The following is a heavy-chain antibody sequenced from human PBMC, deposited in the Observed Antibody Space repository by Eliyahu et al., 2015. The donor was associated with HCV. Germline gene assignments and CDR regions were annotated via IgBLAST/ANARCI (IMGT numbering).Heavy chain of an antibody. Sequence: QITLKESGPTLMQPTQTLTLTCTLSGFSLDTSGVAVGWIRRPPGKALEWLALIYWDDGRRYNPSLKSRLTINKDTSKDQVVLTMTNVEPVDTATYYCAHGNCRGGRCYTFYFDYWGQGALVTVSS. CDR3: AHGNCRGGRCYTFYFDY. CDR1: GFSLDTSGVA. J-gene: IGHJ4*02. CDR2: IYWDDGR. D-gene: IGHD2-15*01. V-gene: IGHV2-5*02.